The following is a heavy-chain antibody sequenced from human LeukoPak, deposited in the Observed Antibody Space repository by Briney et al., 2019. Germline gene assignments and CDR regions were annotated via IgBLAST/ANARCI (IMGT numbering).Heavy chain of an antibody. D-gene: IGHD3-9*01. CDR3: ARTLLRYFDWFVDYYYMDV. Sequence: GASVKVSCKASGYTFTSYDINWVRQATGQGLEWMGWMNPNSGNTGYAQKFQGRVTMTTDTSTSTAYMELRSLRSDDTAVYYCARTLLRYFDWFVDYYYMDVWGKGTTVTISS. J-gene: IGHJ6*03. CDR2: MNPNSGNT. CDR1: GYTFTSYD. V-gene: IGHV1-8*01.